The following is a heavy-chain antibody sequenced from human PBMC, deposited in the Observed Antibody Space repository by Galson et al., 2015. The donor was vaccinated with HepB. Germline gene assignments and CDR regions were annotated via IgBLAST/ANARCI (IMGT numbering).Heavy chain of an antibody. J-gene: IGHJ3*02. CDR1: GFTFSNAW. CDR2: IKSKTDGGTT. V-gene: IGHV3-15*01. D-gene: IGHD3-10*01. Sequence: SLRLSCAASGFTFSNAWMSWVRQAPGKGLEWVGRIKSKTDGGTTDYAAPVKGRFTISRDDSKNTLYLQMNSLKTEDTAVYYCTTINQWGPFGARDIWGQGTMVTVSS. CDR3: TTINQWGPFGARDI.